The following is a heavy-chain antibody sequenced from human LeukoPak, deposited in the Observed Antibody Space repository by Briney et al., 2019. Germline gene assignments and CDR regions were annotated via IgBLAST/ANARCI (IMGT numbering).Heavy chain of an antibody. D-gene: IGHD1-14*01. CDR3: AKRDRGLDY. CDR2: ISWNSGSI. Sequence: GGSLRLSCAASGFTFDDYAMHWVRQAPGKGLEWVSGISWNSGSIGYADSVKGRFTISRDNAKNSLYLQMNSLRAEDTALYYCAKRDRGLDYWGRGTLVTVSS. CDR1: GFTFDDYA. V-gene: IGHV3-9*01. J-gene: IGHJ4*02.